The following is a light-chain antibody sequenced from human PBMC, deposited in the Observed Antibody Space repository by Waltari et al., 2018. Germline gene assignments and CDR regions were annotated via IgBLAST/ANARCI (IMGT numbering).Light chain of an antibody. CDR2: KAS. CDR1: QTISSW. J-gene: IGKJ1*01. CDR3: QQYNGYSWT. Sequence: DIQMTQSPSTLSASVGDRVTITCRASQTISSWLAWYQQKPGKAPKLLIYKASSLESGVPSMFSGSGSGTEFTLTISSLQPDDFATYYCQQYNGYSWTFGQGTKVEIK. V-gene: IGKV1-5*03.